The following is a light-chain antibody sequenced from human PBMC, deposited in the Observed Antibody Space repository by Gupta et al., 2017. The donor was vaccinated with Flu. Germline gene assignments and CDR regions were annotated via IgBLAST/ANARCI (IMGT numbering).Light chain of an antibody. CDR1: SYNVGNEG. CDR2: RNS. CDR3: SAWDRSLSVEL. Sequence: TATLNCTGNSYNVGNEGAAWLKQYQGHPHKLLSYRNSDRPSGISERLAAYRSGNTDYWTITGLQPEDEADYYGSAWDRSLSVELFGGGTKLTVL. V-gene: IGLV10-54*01. J-gene: IGLJ3*02.